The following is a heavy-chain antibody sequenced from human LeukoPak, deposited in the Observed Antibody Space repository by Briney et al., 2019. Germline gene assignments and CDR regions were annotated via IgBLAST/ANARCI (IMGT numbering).Heavy chain of an antibody. CDR1: GFTFSSYA. CDR2: ISGSGGST. V-gene: IGHV3-23*01. J-gene: IGHJ4*02. D-gene: IGHD2-15*01. Sequence: GGSLRLSCAASGFTFSSYAMSWVRQAPGKGLEWVSAISGSGGSTYYADSVKGRFTISRDNSKNTLYLQMNSLRAEDTDVYYCAKARAIVVVVAATHAFDYWGQGTLVTVSS. CDR3: AKARAIVVVVAATHAFDY.